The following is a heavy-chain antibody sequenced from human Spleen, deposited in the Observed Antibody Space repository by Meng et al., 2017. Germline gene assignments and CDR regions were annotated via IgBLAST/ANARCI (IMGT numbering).Heavy chain of an antibody. CDR1: GGSFSDYY. J-gene: IGHJ4*02. CDR2: INHSGST. Sequence: QVQLQQWGAGLLKPSETLSLTCAVYGGSFSDYYWSWIRQPPGKGLEWIAEINHSGSTNYNPSLESRATISVDTSQNNLSLKLSSVTAADSAVYYCARGPTTVAHDFDYWGQGTLVTVSS. CDR3: ARGPTTVAHDFDY. D-gene: IGHD4-11*01. V-gene: IGHV4-34*01.